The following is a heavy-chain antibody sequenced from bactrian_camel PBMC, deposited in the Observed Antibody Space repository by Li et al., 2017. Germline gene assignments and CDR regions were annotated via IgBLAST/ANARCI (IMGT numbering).Heavy chain of an antibody. D-gene: IGHD2*01. CDR2: IYGGIMT. J-gene: IGHJ4*01. CDR1: MNGYSDEF. V-gene: IGHV3S53*01. Sequence: HVQLVESGGGSVQAGGSLRLSCAASMNGYSDEFMGWFRQAPGKEREGVAAIYGGIMTYYADSVKGRFTILSDNARNPLYLQMDDLKPEDSAMYVCAVDRGSFCREVISNPEYGRKAEYSYSGQGTQVTVS. CDR3: AVDRGSFCREVISNPEYGRKAEYSY.